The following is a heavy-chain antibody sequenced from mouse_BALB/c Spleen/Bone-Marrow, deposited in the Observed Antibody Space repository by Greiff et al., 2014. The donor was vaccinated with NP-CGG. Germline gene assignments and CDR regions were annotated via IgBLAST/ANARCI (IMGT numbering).Heavy chain of an antibody. V-gene: IGHV5-17*02. CDR2: ISSGSSNI. CDR1: GFTFSSFG. D-gene: IGHD4-1*01. CDR3: TRGGNWDDFDY. Sequence: EVHLVESGEGLVQPGGSRKLSCAASGFTFSSFGMHWVRQAPEKGLEWVAYISSGSSNIYYADTVKGRFTISRDNPKNTLFLQMTGLRSEDTAMYYCTRGGNWDDFDYWGQGTTLTVSS. J-gene: IGHJ2*01.